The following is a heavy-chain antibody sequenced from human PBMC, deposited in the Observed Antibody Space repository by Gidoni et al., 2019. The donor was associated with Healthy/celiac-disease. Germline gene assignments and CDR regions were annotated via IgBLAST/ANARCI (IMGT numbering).Heavy chain of an antibody. D-gene: IGHD3-10*01. CDR2: IYSGGST. CDR3: ARDLPLRAFDI. J-gene: IGHJ3*02. Sequence: EVQLVESGGGLFQPGGSLRLSCAASGFTVSSNYMSWVRQAPGKGLEWVSVIYSGGSTYYADSVKGRFTISRDNSKNTLYLQMNSLGAEDTAVYYCARDLPLRAFDIWGQGTMVTVSS. CDR1: GFTVSSNY. V-gene: IGHV3-66*01.